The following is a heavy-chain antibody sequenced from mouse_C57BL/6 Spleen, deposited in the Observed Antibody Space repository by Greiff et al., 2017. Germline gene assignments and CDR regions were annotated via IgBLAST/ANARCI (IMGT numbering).Heavy chain of an antibody. V-gene: IGHV1-7*01. D-gene: IGHD1-1*01. CDR1: GYTFTSYW. Sequence: QVQLKESGAELAKPGASVKLSCKASGYTFTSYWMHWVKQRPGQGLEWIGYINPSNGYTKYNQKFKDKATLTADKSSSTAYMQLSSLTYDDSAVYYCAKGITTGYFDYWGQGTTLTVSS. J-gene: IGHJ2*01. CDR2: INPSNGYT. CDR3: AKGITTGYFDY.